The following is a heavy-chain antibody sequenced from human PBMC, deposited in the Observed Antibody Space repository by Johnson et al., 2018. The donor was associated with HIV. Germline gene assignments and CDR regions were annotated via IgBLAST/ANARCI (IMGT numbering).Heavy chain of an antibody. Sequence: QVQLVESGGGVVQPGGSLRLSCAASGFTFSSYGMHWVRQAPGKGLEWVAFIRYDGSNKYYADSVKGRFTISRDNSKNTLYLQMNSLRAEDTAIYYCAIDARYSYGPDAFDIWGQGTMVTVSS. CDR3: AIDARYSYGPDAFDI. V-gene: IGHV3-30*02. J-gene: IGHJ3*02. CDR1: GFTFSSYG. CDR2: IRYDGSNK. D-gene: IGHD5-18*01.